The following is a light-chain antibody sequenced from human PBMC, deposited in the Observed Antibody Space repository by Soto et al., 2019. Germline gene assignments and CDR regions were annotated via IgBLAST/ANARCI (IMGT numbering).Light chain of an antibody. J-gene: IGKJ2*01. Sequence: EIVMTQSPATLSVSPGERATLSCRASQSISSSLAWYQQKPGQAPRLLIYGASTRATGIPARFSGCGSGTEFTLTISSLQSEDFAVYYCQQYNNGPTYTFGQGTKLEIK. CDR1: QSISSS. CDR2: GAS. V-gene: IGKV3-15*01. CDR3: QQYNNGPTYT.